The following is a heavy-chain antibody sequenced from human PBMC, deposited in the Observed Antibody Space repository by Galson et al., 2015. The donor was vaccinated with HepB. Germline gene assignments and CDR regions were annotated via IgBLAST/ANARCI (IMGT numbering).Heavy chain of an antibody. D-gene: IGHD1-7*01. CDR2: ISHDGSQK. V-gene: IGHV3-30-3*01. CDR1: GFTFSKYA. J-gene: IGHJ3*02. CDR3: ARFASPSAPDTPDITRTPPDAFDI. Sequence: SLRLSCAASGFTFSKYAVHWVRQGPGKGLEWVAVISHDGSQKYNADSVKGRFTISRDNSKNTLYLQMHSLKSEDTAVYFCARFASPSAPDTPDITRTPPDAFDIWGQGTMVTVSS.